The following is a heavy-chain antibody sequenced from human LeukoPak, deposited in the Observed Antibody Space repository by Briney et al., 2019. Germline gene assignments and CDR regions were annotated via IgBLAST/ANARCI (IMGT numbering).Heavy chain of an antibody. J-gene: IGHJ3*02. CDR3: ARVGDYTAFDI. V-gene: IGHV3-64*01. D-gene: IGHD4-17*01. CDR1: GFTFSSYA. CDR2: ISSDGGST. Sequence: GGSLRLSCVASGFTFSSYAMHWVRQAPGKGLEYVSAISSDGGSTYYANSVEGRFTISRDNSKNTLYLQMGSLRAEDMAVFYCARVGDYTAFDIWGQGTVVTVSS.